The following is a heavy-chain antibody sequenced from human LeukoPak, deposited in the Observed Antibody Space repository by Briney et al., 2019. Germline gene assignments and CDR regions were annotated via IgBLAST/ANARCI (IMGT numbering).Heavy chain of an antibody. Sequence: GASVKVSCKASGYTFTGYYMHWLRQAPGQGREWMGWINPNSSGTNYAQKFQGRVTMTRDTSISTAYMELSRLRSDDTAVYYCASGYSPLNWFDPWGQGTLVTVSS. D-gene: IGHD4-11*01. CDR2: INPNSSGT. CDR3: ASGYSPLNWFDP. J-gene: IGHJ5*02. CDR1: GYTFTGYY. V-gene: IGHV1-2*02.